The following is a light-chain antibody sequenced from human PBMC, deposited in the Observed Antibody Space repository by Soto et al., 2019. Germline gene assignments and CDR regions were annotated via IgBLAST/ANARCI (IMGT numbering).Light chain of an antibody. J-gene: IGLJ1*01. V-gene: IGLV2-23*02. Sequence: QSALTQPASVSGSPGQSITISCTGTSSDVGSYSLVSWYQQHPGKAPKLMIYEVSKRPSGVSNRFSGSKSGNTASLTISGLQAEDEGDYYCCSYAGSSTLYVFGSGTKVTV. CDR3: CSYAGSSTLYV. CDR1: SSDVGSYSL. CDR2: EVS.